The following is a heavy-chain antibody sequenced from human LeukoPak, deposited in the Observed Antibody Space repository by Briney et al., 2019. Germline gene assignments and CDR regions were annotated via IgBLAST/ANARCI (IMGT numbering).Heavy chain of an antibody. CDR3: SRDRVLGSGSLDA. V-gene: IGHV3-74*01. Sequence: GGSLRLSCAASGFTFSSDWMYWVRHAPGKGLVWVSRIRGDGNDATYADSVKGRFTVSRDNARSTLFLQMNRLTADDTAVYYCSRDRVLGSGSLDAWGQGTLVSVSS. J-gene: IGHJ5*02. CDR2: IRGDGNDA. D-gene: IGHD3-10*01. CDR1: GFTFSSDW.